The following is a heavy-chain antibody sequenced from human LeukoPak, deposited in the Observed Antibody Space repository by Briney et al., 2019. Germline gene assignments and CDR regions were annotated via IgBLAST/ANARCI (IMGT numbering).Heavy chain of an antibody. D-gene: IGHD5-24*01. V-gene: IGHV1-18*01. CDR3: ARSMLDGSNFYFDY. CDR1: GYIFTSYG. CDR2: ISAYKDNT. J-gene: IGHJ4*02. Sequence: ASVKVSCKASGYIFTSYGISWVRQAPGQGLEWMGWISAYKDNTNSAQKFQGRVTITADKSTSTAYMELSSLRSEDTAVYYCARSMLDGSNFYFDYWGQGTLVTVSS.